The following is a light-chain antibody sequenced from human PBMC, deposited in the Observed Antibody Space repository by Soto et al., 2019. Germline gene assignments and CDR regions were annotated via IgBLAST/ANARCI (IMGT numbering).Light chain of an antibody. Sequence: DIQMTQSPSSLSASVGDRVTITCRASQSISTYLNWYQQKPGKAPKLLIDGASSLQSGVPSRFSGSRSGTDFTPPLSSLQPEDFATYYCQQSYSSPPSFGGGTKVEIK. V-gene: IGKV1-39*01. CDR3: QQSYSSPPS. CDR1: QSISTY. J-gene: IGKJ4*01. CDR2: GAS.